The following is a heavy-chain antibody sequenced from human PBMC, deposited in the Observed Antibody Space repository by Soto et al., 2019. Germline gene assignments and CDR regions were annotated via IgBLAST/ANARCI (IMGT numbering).Heavy chain of an antibody. CDR1: GFTFRSYA. Sequence: GGSLRLSCAASGFTFRSYAMHWVRQAPGKGLEWVAAISDGGSNNYYTDSVKGRFTISRDNSKETLYLQMNSLRGEDTAVYYWANTQAIGTTYYFNYWGLGTRVTVSS. V-gene: IGHV3-30*18. CDR3: ANTQAIGTTYYFNY. CDR2: ISDGGSNN. D-gene: IGHD1-7*01. J-gene: IGHJ4*02.